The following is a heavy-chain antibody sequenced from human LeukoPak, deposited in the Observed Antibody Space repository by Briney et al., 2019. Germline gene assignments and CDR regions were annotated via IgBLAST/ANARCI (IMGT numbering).Heavy chain of an antibody. J-gene: IGHJ6*04. V-gene: IGHV3-48*03. Sequence: GGSLRLSCAASGFTFSSYEMNWVRQAPGKGLEWVSYISSSGSTIYYADSVKGRFTISRDNAQNSLYLQMNSLRAGDTAVYYCAELGITMIGGVWGKGTTVTISS. CDR2: ISSSGSTI. CDR3: AELGITMIGGV. CDR1: GFTFSSYE. D-gene: IGHD3-10*02.